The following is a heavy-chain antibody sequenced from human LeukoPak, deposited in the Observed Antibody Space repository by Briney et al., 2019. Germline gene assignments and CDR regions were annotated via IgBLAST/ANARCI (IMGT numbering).Heavy chain of an antibody. CDR1: GLPIGDFA. V-gene: IGHV3-43*02. CDR3: ARESGKFDY. Sequence: GGSLRLSCVASGLPIGDFAMHWVRQAPGQGLEWVSLISGDGVSTFFADSAKGRFSISRDNSKNSLFLEMSSLRTEDTAMYYCARESGKFDYWGQGTLVAVSS. J-gene: IGHJ4*02. CDR2: ISGDGVST.